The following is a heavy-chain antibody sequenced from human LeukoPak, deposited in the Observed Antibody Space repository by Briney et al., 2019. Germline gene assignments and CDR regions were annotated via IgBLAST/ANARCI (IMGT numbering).Heavy chain of an antibody. V-gene: IGHV1-69*13. CDR1: GGTFSSYA. D-gene: IGHD4-17*01. Sequence: GASVKVSCKASGGTFSSYAISWARQAPGQGLEWMGGIIPIFGTANYAQKFQGRVTITADESTSTAYMELSSLRSEDTAVYYCASSYGDYVGYFDYWGQGTLVTVSS. J-gene: IGHJ4*02. CDR3: ASSYGDYVGYFDY. CDR2: IIPIFGTA.